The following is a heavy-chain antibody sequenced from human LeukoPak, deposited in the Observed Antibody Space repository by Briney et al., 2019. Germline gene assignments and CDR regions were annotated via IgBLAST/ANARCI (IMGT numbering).Heavy chain of an antibody. Sequence: GESLKISCKGSGYSFTSYWIGWVRQMPGKGLEWMGIIYPGDSDTRYSPSFQGQVTISADKSISTAYLQWSSLKASDTAMYYCARRGYCSSTSCYGDYNRFDPWGQGTLVTVSS. CDR1: GYSFTSYW. J-gene: IGHJ5*02. CDR2: IYPGDSDT. CDR3: ARRGYCSSTSCYGDYNRFDP. V-gene: IGHV5-51*01. D-gene: IGHD2-2*01.